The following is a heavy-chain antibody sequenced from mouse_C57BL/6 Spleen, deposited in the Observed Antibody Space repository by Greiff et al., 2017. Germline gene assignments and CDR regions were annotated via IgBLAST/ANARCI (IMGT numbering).Heavy chain of an antibody. CDR3: ARDSSGSAWFAY. J-gene: IGHJ3*01. V-gene: IGHV1-80*01. D-gene: IGHD3-2*02. CDR2: IYPGDGDT. Sequence: QVQLQQSGAELVKPGASVKISCKASGYAFSSYWMHWVKQRPGKGLEWIGQIYPGDGDTNYNGKFKGKATLTADKSSSTAYMQLSSLTSEDSAVYFCARDSSGSAWFAYWGQGTLVTVSA. CDR1: GYAFSSYW.